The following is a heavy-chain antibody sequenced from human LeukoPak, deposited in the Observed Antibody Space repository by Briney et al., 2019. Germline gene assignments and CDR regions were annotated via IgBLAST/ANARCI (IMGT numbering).Heavy chain of an antibody. J-gene: IGHJ4*02. D-gene: IGHD5-24*01. CDR1: GFTVSSNY. V-gene: IGHV3-53*01. CDR2: IYSGGST. CDR3: ARVEMATIVDY. Sequence: GGSLRLSCAASGFTVSSNYMSWVRQAPGKGLEWVSVIYSGGSTYYADSVKGRFTISRDNSKNTLFLQMNSLRAEDTAVYYCARVEMATIVDYWGQGTLVTVSS.